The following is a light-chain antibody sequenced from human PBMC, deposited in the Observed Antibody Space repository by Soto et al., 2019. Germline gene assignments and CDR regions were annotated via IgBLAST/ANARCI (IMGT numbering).Light chain of an antibody. J-gene: IGKJ3*01. V-gene: IGKV3-15*01. CDR2: YAS. CDR3: QHYSNWPPT. CDR1: ESVHRN. Sequence: EMVMTQSPATLSVSPGERVTLSFRASESVHRNLAWYQQKPGQGPSLLIYYASIRATGVPDRFTGSGSGTEFTLTISSLQSEDFGVYHCQHYSNWPPTFGPGTKVEIK.